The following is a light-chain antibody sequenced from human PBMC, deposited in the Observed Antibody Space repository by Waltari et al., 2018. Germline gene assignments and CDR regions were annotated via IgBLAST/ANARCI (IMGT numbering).Light chain of an antibody. CDR2: GAS. CDR3: QHYVRLPAT. CDR1: QSVSRA. V-gene: IGKV3-20*01. J-gene: IGKJ1*01. Sequence: EIVLTQSPGSLSSSPGERVTLSSRASQSVSRALAWYQQKPGQAPRLIIFGASNRATGIPDRFSGSGSETDFSLTISRLEPEDFAVYYCQHYVRLPATFGRGTKVEIK.